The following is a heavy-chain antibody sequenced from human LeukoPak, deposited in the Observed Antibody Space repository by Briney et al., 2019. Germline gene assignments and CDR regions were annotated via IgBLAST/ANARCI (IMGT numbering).Heavy chain of an antibody. CDR1: GASISSYY. Sequence: PSETLSLTCTVSGASISSYYWTWIRQSPGKGLEWIGYIYDSGDTNYNASLRSRVTISVDTSKNQFSLKLSSVTAADTAVYYCARHSKWELPSFDYWGQGTLVTVSS. D-gene: IGHD1-26*01. CDR3: ARHSKWELPSFDY. J-gene: IGHJ4*02. CDR2: IYDSGDT. V-gene: IGHV4-59*08.